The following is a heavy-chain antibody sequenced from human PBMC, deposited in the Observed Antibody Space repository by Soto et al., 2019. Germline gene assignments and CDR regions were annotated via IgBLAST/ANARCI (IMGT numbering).Heavy chain of an antibody. D-gene: IGHD2-21*01. CDR1: GFTFSSYA. V-gene: IGHV3-23*01. Sequence: GGSLRLSCAASGFTFSSYALNWVRQAPGKGLEWVAEISGSGTSTYYAPSVKGRFIISSDSSKNTLYLRMYSLRAEDTAMYYCAKSLSALFSLGDFKYWGQGALVTVSS. J-gene: IGHJ4*02. CDR2: ISGSGTST. CDR3: AKSLSALFSLGDFKY.